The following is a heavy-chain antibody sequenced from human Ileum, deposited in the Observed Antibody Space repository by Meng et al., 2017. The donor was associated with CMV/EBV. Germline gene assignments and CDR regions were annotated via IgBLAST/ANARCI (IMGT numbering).Heavy chain of an antibody. CDR2: INPNGGST. Sequence: GESLKISCAASGFTFSSNGMSWVRQAPGKGLECVSAINPNGGSTYYIDSVKGRFTISRDNYKNTLYLQMDSLRAEDTAVYYCARGGSGGYFLKYFDYWGQGALVTVSS. CDR3: ARGGSGGYFLKYFDY. CDR1: GFTFSSNG. J-gene: IGHJ4*02. D-gene: IGHD5-12*01. V-gene: IGHV3-23*01.